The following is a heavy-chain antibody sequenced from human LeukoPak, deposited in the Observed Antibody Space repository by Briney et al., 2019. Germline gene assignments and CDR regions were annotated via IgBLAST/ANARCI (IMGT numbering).Heavy chain of an antibody. D-gene: IGHD3-9*01. V-gene: IGHV1-18*01. J-gene: IGHJ4*02. Sequence: ASVKVSCKASGYTFTSYGISWVRQAPGQGLEWMGWISAYNGNTNYAQKLQGRVTMTTDTSTSTAYMELRSLRSDDTAVYYCARDRPVRYSDWLLSSRFDYWGQGTLVTVSS. CDR1: GYTFTSYG. CDR2: ISAYNGNT. CDR3: ARDRPVRYSDWLLSSRFDY.